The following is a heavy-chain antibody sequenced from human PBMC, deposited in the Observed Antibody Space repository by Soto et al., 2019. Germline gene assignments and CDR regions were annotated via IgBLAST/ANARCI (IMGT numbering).Heavy chain of an antibody. CDR3: ARDPRVVVVPAAMPASPPGFDY. CDR2: INSDGSST. CDR1: GFTFSSYW. V-gene: IGHV3-74*01. D-gene: IGHD2-2*01. Sequence: GGSLRLSCAASGFTFSSYWMHWVRQAPGKGLVWVSRINSDGSSTSYADSVKGRFTISRDNAKNTLYLQMNSLRAEDTAVYYCARDPRVVVVPAAMPASPPGFDYWGQGTLVTVSS. J-gene: IGHJ4*02.